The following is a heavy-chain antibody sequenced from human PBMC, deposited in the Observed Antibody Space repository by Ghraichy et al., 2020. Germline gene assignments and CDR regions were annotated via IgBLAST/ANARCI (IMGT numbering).Heavy chain of an antibody. CDR1: GFTLTGYS. CDR2: ITSSGRTK. CDR3: ARGSTVVRFYYYDGMDV. Sequence: GGSLRLSCVASGFTLTGYSMNWVRQSPGKGLEWVSYITSSGRTKSYADSVQGRFTISRDNAQNSLYLQMNSLRDDDTAVYYCARGSTVVRFYYYDGMDVWGQGTTVTVSS. D-gene: IGHD4-23*01. J-gene: IGHJ6*02. V-gene: IGHV3-48*02.